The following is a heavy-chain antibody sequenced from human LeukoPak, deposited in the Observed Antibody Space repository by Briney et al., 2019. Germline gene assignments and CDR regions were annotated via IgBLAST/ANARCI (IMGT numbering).Heavy chain of an antibody. J-gene: IGHJ4*02. Sequence: GGSLRLSCVASGFTFRDYWMTWVRQAPGKGLEWVADIKQDGGDKNYVDSVKGRFTISRDNAKNSLYLQMDSLRAEDTAVYYCVRAGYTYGTLYFWGQGTLVTVSS. D-gene: IGHD5-18*01. CDR1: GFTFRDYW. CDR2: IKQDGGDK. CDR3: VRAGYTYGTLYF. V-gene: IGHV3-7*01.